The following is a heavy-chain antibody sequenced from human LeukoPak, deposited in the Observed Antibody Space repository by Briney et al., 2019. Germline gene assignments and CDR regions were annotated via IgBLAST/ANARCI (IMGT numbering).Heavy chain of an antibody. Sequence: GGSLRLSCAASGFTFSTYAMHWVRQAPGKGLEYVSAISTNGDSTYYADSVKGRFTISRDNSEDSVYLQMNSLRVEDTAVYYCARTYDFGIGPPGDAFDNWGQGTLVTVFS. J-gene: IGHJ3*02. V-gene: IGHV3-64*04. CDR2: ISTNGDST. CDR1: GFTFSTYA. D-gene: IGHD3-3*01. CDR3: ARTYDFGIGPPGDAFDN.